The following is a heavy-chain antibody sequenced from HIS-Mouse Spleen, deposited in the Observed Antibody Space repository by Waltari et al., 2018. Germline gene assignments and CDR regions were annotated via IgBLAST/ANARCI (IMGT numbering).Heavy chain of an antibody. Sequence: QVQLVQSGAEVKKPGSSVKVSCKASGSTFSSYAISWVRQAPGQGLEWMGRIIPILGRANYAQKFQGRVTMTRNTSISTAYMELSSLRSEDTAVYYCARIGSHRRGYSYGYWFDPWGQGTLVTVSS. V-gene: IGHV1-69*04. J-gene: IGHJ5*02. D-gene: IGHD5-18*01. CDR1: GSTFSSYA. CDR3: ARIGSHRRGYSYGYWFDP. CDR2: IIPILGRA.